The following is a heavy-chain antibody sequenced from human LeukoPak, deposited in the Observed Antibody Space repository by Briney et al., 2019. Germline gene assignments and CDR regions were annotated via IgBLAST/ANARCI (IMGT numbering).Heavy chain of an antibody. D-gene: IGHD3/OR15-3a*01. J-gene: IGHJ3*02. CDR3: ARQGGLDDAFDI. CDR1: GFTFNIYS. Sequence: GGSLRLSCAASGFTFNIYSMNWARQAPGKGLEWVSFISSGSSYIFYADSVKGRFPRSKDNAKNSLYLQMTRLKAEERAVFYCARQGGLDDAFDIWGQGTMVT. V-gene: IGHV3-21*01. CDR2: ISSGSSYI.